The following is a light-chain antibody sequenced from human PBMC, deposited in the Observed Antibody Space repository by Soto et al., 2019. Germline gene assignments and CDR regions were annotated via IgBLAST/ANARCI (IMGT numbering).Light chain of an antibody. CDR1: QTITNY. CDR3: LQSYNTPQT. Sequence: DIQMTQSPSSLSASVGDRVTITCRASQTITNYLNWYQQQSGKAPKLLIYATDTLQSGVPSRFSGSGSGTDYTLTISSLQPEDFATYYCLQSYNTPQTFGQGTKVDLK. V-gene: IGKV1-39*01. CDR2: ATD. J-gene: IGKJ1*01.